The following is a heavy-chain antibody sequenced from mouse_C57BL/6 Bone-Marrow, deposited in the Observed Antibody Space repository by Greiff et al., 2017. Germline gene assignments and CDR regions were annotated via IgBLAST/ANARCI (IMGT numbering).Heavy chain of an antibody. D-gene: IGHD1-1*01. V-gene: IGHV1-15*01. CDR2: IAPETGGT. J-gene: IGHJ4*01. CDR3: TDYYGSSYDYYAMDY. Sequence: VQLQQSGAELVRPGASVTLSCKASGYTFTDYEMHWVKQTPVHGLEWIGAIAPETGGTAYNQKFKGKAILTADKSSSTAYMELRSLTSEDSAVYYCTDYYGSSYDYYAMDYWGQGTSVTVSS. CDR1: GYTFTDYE.